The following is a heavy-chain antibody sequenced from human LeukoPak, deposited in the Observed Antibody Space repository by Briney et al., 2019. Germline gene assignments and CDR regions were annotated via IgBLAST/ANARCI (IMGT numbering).Heavy chain of an antibody. CDR2: IIPIFGTA. D-gene: IGHD3-22*01. CDR1: GGTFSSYA. J-gene: IGHJ3*02. CDR3: AKDLGGYYWKWDAFDI. Sequence: ASVKVSCKASGGTFSSYAISWVRQAPGQGLEWMGGIIPIFGTANYAQKFRGRVTITADESTSTAYMELSSLRSEDTAVYYCAKDLGGYYWKWDAFDIWGQGTMVTVSS. V-gene: IGHV1-69*13.